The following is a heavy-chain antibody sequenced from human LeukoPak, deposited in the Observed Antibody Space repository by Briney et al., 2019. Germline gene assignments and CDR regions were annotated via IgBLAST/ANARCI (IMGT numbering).Heavy chain of an antibody. V-gene: IGHV1-46*01. J-gene: IGHJ4*02. Sequence: GASVKVSCKASGYTFTSYYMHWVRQAPGQGLEWMGIINPSGGSTSYAQKFQGRVTMTRDTSTSTVYMELSGLRSEDTAVYYCARGFSMVRGVLYYFDYWGQGTLVTVSS. CDR3: ARGFSMVRGVLYYFDY. CDR1: GYTFTSYY. D-gene: IGHD3-10*01. CDR2: INPSGGST.